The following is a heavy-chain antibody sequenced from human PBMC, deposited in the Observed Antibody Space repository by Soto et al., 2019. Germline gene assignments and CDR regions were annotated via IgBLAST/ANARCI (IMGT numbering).Heavy chain of an antibody. J-gene: IGHJ5*02. D-gene: IGHD3-16*01. CDR3: ARVGGIMITFGGAGAWFDP. CDR1: GGSVSSGSYY. Sequence: QVQLQESGPGLVKPSETLSLTCTVSGGSVSSGSYYWSWIRQPPGKGLEWIGYIYYSGSTNYNPSLKSRVTISVDTSKIQFSLKLSSVTAADTAVYYCARVGGIMITFGGAGAWFDPWGQGTLVTVSS. CDR2: IYYSGST. V-gene: IGHV4-61*01.